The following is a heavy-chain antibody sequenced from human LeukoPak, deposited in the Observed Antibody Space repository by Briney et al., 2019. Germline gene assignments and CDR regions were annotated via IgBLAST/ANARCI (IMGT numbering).Heavy chain of an antibody. J-gene: IGHJ6*04. V-gene: IGHV4-30-4*01. CDR3: ARESLYYDILTGYYNYYGMDV. D-gene: IGHD3-9*01. CDR1: GGSISSGDYY. Sequence: PSQTLSLTCTVSGGSISSGDYYWSWIRQPPGKGLEWIGYIYYSESTYYNPSLKSRVTISVDTSKNQFSLKLSSVTAADTAVYYCARESLYYDILTGYYNYYGMDVWGKGTTVTVSS. CDR2: IYYSEST.